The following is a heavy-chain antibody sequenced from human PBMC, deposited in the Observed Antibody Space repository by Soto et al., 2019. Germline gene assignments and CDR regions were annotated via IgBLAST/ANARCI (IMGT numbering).Heavy chain of an antibody. CDR3: ARDYYDSSGYGYYYYYGMDV. D-gene: IGHD3-22*01. J-gene: IGHJ6*02. V-gene: IGHV3-48*03. Sequence: GGSLRLSCAASGFTFSGYEMNWVRQAPGKGLEWVSYISGSGSTIYYADSVKGRFTISRDNAKNSLYLQMNSLRAEDTAVYYCARDYYDSSGYGYYYYYGMDVWGQGTTVTVSS. CDR2: ISGSGSTI. CDR1: GFTFSGYE.